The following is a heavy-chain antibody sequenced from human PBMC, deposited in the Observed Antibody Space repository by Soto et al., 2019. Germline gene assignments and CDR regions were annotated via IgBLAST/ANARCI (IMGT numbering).Heavy chain of an antibody. Sequence: SETLSLTCNFSGSSLSCYYLSWIRQSPGKGLEWIGRIYATGSSDYNPSLKSRITISVDMSKKQFSLTLRSVTAADTAMYYCVRDGTKNLRDWFDPWGQGILVNVS. CDR2: IYATGSS. V-gene: IGHV4-4*07. CDR3: VRDGTKNLRDWFDP. CDR1: GSSLSCYY. D-gene: IGHD1-1*01. J-gene: IGHJ5*02.